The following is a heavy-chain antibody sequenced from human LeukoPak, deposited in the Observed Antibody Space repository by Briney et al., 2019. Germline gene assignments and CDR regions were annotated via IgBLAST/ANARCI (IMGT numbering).Heavy chain of an antibody. CDR1: GFTVSSNY. Sequence: PGGSLRLSCAASGFTVSSNYMSWVRQAPGKGLEWVSVIYSGGNTDYADSVKGRFTMSRDNSKNTLYLEMTSLRGEDTAVYYCARDGGSGWSSAFFDYWGQGTLVTVSS. CDR2: IYSGGNT. CDR3: ARDGGSGWSSAFFDY. J-gene: IGHJ4*02. V-gene: IGHV3-53*01. D-gene: IGHD6-19*01.